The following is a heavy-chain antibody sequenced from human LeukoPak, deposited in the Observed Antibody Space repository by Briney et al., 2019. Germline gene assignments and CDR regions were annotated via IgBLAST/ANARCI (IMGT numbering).Heavy chain of an antibody. CDR2: ISYDGSNK. V-gene: IGHV3-30*04. CDR3: ASTRLSRDGYNFGAFDI. Sequence: GGSLRLSCAASGFTFSSYAMHWVRQAPGKGLEWVAVISYDGSNKYYADSVKGRFTISRDNSKNTLYLQMNSLRAEDTAVYYCASTRLSRDGYNFGAFDIWGQGTMVTVSS. CDR1: GFTFSSYA. J-gene: IGHJ3*02. D-gene: IGHD5-24*01.